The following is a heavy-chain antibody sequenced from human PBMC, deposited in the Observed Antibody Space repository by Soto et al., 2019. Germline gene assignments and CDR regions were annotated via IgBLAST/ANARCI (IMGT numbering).Heavy chain of an antibody. CDR1: GYTFSDTA. D-gene: IGHD1-26*01. CDR2: VASKPEGYTT. CDR3: NKYSGTLSAPAA. Sequence: PGGSLRLSCAASGYTFSDTAIHWVRQAPGKGLEWVGRVASKPEGYTTTYGASVKGRFTISRDESQNTAYLQMNSLKTEDTAVYYCNKYSGTLSAPAALGPGTLVTVS. J-gene: IGHJ5*02. V-gene: IGHV3-73*01.